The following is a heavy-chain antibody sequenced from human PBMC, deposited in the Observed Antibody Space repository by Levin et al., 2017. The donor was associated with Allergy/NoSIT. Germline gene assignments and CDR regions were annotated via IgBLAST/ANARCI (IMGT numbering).Heavy chain of an antibody. J-gene: IGHJ4*02. Sequence: GGSLRLSCAASGFMFRSYWMHWVRQVPGKGLVWVSHITSDGSGISYVDSVKGRFTISRDNTKNTLYLQMNSLRDEDTAVYYCVRGAGVLDHWGQGALVIVSS. D-gene: IGHD1-1*01. CDR2: ITSDGSGI. V-gene: IGHV3-74*01. CDR1: GFMFRSYW. CDR3: VRGAGVLDH.